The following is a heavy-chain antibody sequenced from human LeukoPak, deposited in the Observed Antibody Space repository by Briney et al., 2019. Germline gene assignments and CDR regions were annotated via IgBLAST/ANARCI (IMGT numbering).Heavy chain of an antibody. CDR2: VYKTGTT. V-gene: IGHV4-4*08. Sequence: SETLSLTCTVSGGSISSYYCNWMRQPPGKGLEWIGYVYKTGTTNYNPSLKSRVTISVDTSKNQFSLKLSSVTAADTAVYYCARLVADTAMAYYFDYWGQGTLVTVSS. J-gene: IGHJ4*02. D-gene: IGHD5-18*01. CDR3: ARLVADTAMAYYFDY. CDR1: GGSISSYY.